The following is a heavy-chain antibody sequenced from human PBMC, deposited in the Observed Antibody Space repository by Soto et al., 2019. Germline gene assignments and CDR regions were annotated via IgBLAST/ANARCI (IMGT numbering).Heavy chain of an antibody. CDR1: GGSISSGSYY. CDR2: IYHTGST. V-gene: IGHV4-39*01. D-gene: IGHD2-2*01. CDR3: ARHLSHRAQLLEFDP. Sequence: SETLSLTCPVSGGSISSGSYYWGWIRQPPGKGLEWIGSIYHTGSTYYNPSLKRRVTISVDTSKNQISLNLSSVTGADTAVYYCARHLSHRAQLLEFDPWGQGTLVTVSS. J-gene: IGHJ5*02.